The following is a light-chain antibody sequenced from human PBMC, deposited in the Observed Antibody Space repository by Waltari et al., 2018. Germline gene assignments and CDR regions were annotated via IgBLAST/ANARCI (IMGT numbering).Light chain of an antibody. V-gene: IGKV4-1*01. Sequence: DIVMTQSPDSLAVSLGERATINCKSRQSVLYSSNNKNYLAWYQQKPGQPPKLLLYWASTRESGVPDRFSGSGSGTDFTLTISSLQAEDVAVYYCQQYYSTPNTFGQGTKLEIK. CDR3: QQYYSTPNT. CDR1: QSVLYSSNNKNY. CDR2: WAS. J-gene: IGKJ2*01.